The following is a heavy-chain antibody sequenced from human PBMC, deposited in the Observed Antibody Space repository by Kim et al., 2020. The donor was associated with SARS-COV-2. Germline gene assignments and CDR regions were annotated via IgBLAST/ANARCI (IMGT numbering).Heavy chain of an antibody. Sequence: GGSLRLSCTASGFDFTNSVMHWVRQTPGKGLEWVAGISSDGRDHHYLDSMKGRFTISKDNSKNTLYIEVTSLTAEDTAVYYCARESHSSGRCGIFDIRGQGTVVTVSS. V-gene: IGHV3-33*08. CDR1: GFDFTNSV. J-gene: IGHJ3*02. CDR3: ARESHSSGRCGIFDI. CDR2: ISSDGRDH. D-gene: IGHD6-19*01.